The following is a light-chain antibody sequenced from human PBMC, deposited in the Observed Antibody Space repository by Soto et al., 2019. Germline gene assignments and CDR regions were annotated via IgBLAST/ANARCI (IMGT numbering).Light chain of an antibody. CDR1: QNIRNY. J-gene: IGKJ2*01. CDR2: AAS. Sequence: DIPMTQSPSSLSASVGDRVTITCRASQNIRNYLNWYQQRPGKTPNLLVYAASNLRSGVPSRFSGSGSGTEFTLPIRSLQPEDFGTYYCQQIHSTSSYTFGQGSRVDVK. V-gene: IGKV1-39*01. CDR3: QQIHSTSSYT.